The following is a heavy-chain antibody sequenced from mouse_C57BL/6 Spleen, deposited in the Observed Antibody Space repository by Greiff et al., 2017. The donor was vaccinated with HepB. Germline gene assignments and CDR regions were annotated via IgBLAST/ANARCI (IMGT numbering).Heavy chain of an antibody. D-gene: IGHD2-2*01. J-gene: IGHJ4*01. CDR3: AREMVTTGGPMDY. CDR2: ISDGGSYT. V-gene: IGHV5-4*01. Sequence: DVHLVESGGGLVKPGGSLKLSCAASGFTFSSYAMSWVRQTPEKRLEWVATISDGGSYTYYPDNVKGRFTISRDNAKNNLYLQMSHLKSEDTAMYYCAREMVTTGGPMDYWGQGTSVTVSS. CDR1: GFTFSSYA.